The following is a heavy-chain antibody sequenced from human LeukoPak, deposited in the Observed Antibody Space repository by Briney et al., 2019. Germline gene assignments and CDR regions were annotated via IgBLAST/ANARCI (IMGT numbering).Heavy chain of an antibody. Sequence: PSETLSLTCAVYGGSFSGYYWSWIRQPPGKGLEWIGEINHSGSTNYNPSLKSRVTISVDTSKNQFSPKLSSVTAADTAVYYCARVLKDYGDIEYFQHWGQGTLVTVSS. CDR3: ARVLKDYGDIEYFQH. CDR1: GGSFSGYY. D-gene: IGHD4-17*01. V-gene: IGHV4-34*01. CDR2: INHSGST. J-gene: IGHJ1*01.